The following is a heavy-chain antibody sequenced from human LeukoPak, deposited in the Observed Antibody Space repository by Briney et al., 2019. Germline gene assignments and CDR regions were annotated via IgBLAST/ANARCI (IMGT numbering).Heavy chain of an antibody. V-gene: IGHV4-31*03. J-gene: IGHJ6*02. CDR2: IYNSGST. Sequence: SQTLSLTCTVSGGSISSGGYFWSWLRQHPGKGLEWIGYIYNSGSTYYNPSLKSRVTISVDTSKNQFSLKLSSVTAADTAVYYCARGQDTTLVKGTYYYYYGLDVWGQGTTVTVSS. CDR1: GGSISSGGYF. D-gene: IGHD5-18*01. CDR3: ARGQDTTLVKGTYYYYYGLDV.